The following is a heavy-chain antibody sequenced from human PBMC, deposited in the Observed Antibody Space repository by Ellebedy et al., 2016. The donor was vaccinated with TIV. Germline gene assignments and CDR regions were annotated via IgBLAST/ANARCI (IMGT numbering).Heavy chain of an antibody. CDR2: LSSYNGNT. CDR1: GYTFTSYG. J-gene: IGHJ3*01. D-gene: IGHD3-16*01. CDR3: ARIGGGVSGTSFDV. V-gene: IGHV1-18*04. Sequence: AASVKVSCKAPGYTFTSYGISWVRQAPGRGLEWMGWLSSYNGNTKYAQKFQGRVTMTTATSTSKTYLELRGLRADDTALYYCARIGGGVSGTSFDVWGQGTIVTVSS.